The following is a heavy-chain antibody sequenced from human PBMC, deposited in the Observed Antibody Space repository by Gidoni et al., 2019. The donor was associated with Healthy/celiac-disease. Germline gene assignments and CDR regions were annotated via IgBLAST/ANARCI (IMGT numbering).Heavy chain of an antibody. Sequence: QLQLPESGLGLVKPSQTPSLTCAVSGGSLSRGGYTWIWIRQPPGKGREWIGYIYHSGSTYYSPSLKSRVTISVDRSKNQFSLKLSSVTAADTAVYYCARSAITWFGELLFSVLDAFDIWGQGTMVTVSS. D-gene: IGHD3-10*02. CDR2: IYHSGST. J-gene: IGHJ3*02. CDR3: ARSAITWFGELLFSVLDAFDI. V-gene: IGHV4-30-2*01. CDR1: GGSLSRGGYT.